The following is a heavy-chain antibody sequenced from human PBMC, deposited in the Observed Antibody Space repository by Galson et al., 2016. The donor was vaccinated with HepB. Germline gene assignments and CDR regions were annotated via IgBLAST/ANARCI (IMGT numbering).Heavy chain of an antibody. J-gene: IGHJ5*02. V-gene: IGHV3-23*01. D-gene: IGHD1-26*01. Sequence: GFTFSSYAMSWVRQAPGKGLEWVSSLSDSSGSTYYADSVKGRFTISRDNSRNTLYLQMNSLRAEDTAVYYCAKDRVRATFDWFDPWGQGTLVTVSS. CDR2: LSDSSGST. CDR1: GFTFSSYA. CDR3: AKDRVRATFDWFDP.